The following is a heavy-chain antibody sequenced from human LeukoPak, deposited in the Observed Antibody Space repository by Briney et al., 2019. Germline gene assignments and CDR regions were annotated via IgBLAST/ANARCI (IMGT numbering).Heavy chain of an antibody. Sequence: ASVKVSCKASGYTFTSYGISWVRQAPRQGLEWMGWISAYNGNTNNAQKLQGRVTMTTATSTSTAYMELRSLRSDDTAVYYCAILGSELLGTAFDYWGQGTLVTVSS. D-gene: IGHD2-15*01. CDR2: ISAYNGNT. V-gene: IGHV1-18*01. J-gene: IGHJ4*02. CDR1: GYTFTSYG. CDR3: AILGSELLGTAFDY.